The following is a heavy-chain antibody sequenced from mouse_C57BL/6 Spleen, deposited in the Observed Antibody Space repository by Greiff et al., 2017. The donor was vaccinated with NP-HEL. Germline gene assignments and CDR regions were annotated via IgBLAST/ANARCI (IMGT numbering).Heavy chain of an antibody. J-gene: IGHJ2*01. D-gene: IGHD1-1*01. CDR3: ARTSITAVVADY. Sequence: QVTLKVSGPGILQPSQTLSLTCSFSGFSLSTFGMGVGWIRQPSGKGLEWLAPIWWDDDKYYNPALKRRLTLSQDTSNNQVFLRIAHVDTADTATYDCARTSITAVVADYWGQGTTLTVSS. CDR2: IWWDDDK. CDR1: GFSLSTFGMG. V-gene: IGHV8-8*01.